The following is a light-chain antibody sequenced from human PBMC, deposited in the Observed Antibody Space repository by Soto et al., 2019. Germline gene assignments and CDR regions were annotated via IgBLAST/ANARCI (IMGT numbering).Light chain of an antibody. CDR1: QSIGTW. Sequence: DIPMTQSPSTLSASVGDRVTITCRASQSIGTWLAWYQQRPGKAPKLLIYKASILESGVPSRFSGSGSGTEFTLTISSLQPDDFATYYCQQYDSYSWTFGQGTKVEIK. V-gene: IGKV1-5*03. J-gene: IGKJ1*01. CDR2: KAS. CDR3: QQYDSYSWT.